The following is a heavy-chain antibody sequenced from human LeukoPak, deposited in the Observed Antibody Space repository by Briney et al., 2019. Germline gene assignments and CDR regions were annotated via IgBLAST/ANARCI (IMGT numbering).Heavy chain of an antibody. CDR2: IYYSGST. CDR1: GGSISSSSYY. Sequence: SETLSLTCTVSGGSISSSSYYWGWIRQPPGKGLEWIGSIYYSGSTYYNPSLKSRVTISVDTSKNQFSLKLSSVTAADTAVYYCARGGYDYGDYTFDYWGQGTLVTVSS. V-gene: IGHV4-39*07. J-gene: IGHJ4*02. D-gene: IGHD4-17*01. CDR3: ARGGYDYGDYTFDY.